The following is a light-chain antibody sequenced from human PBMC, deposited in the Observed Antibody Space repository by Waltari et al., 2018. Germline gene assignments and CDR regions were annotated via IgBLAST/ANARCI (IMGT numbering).Light chain of an antibody. J-gene: IGKJ2*01. Sequence: DFQMTQSPSTLAASVGDRVTIACRASHSIDYWLAWYQQKPGKAPKLLIYDASNLDSGVPSRFSGSGSGTEFALTISSLQPDDFATYYCQQYNSYSVYTFGQGTKLEIK. V-gene: IGKV1-5*01. CDR1: HSIDYW. CDR3: QQYNSYSVYT. CDR2: DAS.